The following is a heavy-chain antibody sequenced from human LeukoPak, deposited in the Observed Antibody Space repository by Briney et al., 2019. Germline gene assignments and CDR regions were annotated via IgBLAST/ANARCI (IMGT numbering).Heavy chain of an antibody. D-gene: IGHD3-22*01. CDR1: GYSFTSYW. J-gene: IGHJ3*02. CDR2: IYPGDSDT. CDR3: ARHKPHNYYDSSGRGNAFDI. Sequence: GESLKISCKGSGYSFTSYWIGWVRQMPGEGLEWMGIIYPGDSDTRYSPSFQGQVTISADKSISTAYLQWSSLKASDTAMYYCARHKPHNYYDSSGRGNAFDIWGQGTMVTVSS. V-gene: IGHV5-51*01.